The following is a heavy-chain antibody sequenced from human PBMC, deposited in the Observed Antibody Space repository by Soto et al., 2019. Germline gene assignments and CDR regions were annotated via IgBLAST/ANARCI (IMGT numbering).Heavy chain of an antibody. J-gene: IGHJ4*02. V-gene: IGHV3-23*01. Sequence: GGSLRLSCAASGFTFDDYGMSWVRQAPGKGLEWVSAISASGGSTYYADSVKGRFTISRDNSKNTLYLQMNSLRVEDTAVYYCPTVGFQYSYGYLLYHWGQGTMVTVSS. CDR3: PTVGFQYSYGYLLYH. D-gene: IGHD5-18*01. CDR2: ISASGGST. CDR1: GFTFDDYG.